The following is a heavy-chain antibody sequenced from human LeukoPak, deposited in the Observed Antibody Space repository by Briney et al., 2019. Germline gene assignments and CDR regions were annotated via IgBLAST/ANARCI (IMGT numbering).Heavy chain of an antibody. Sequence: ASVKVSCKASGYTFINYAINWGRQAPGQRPEWIGWINAGNGNAKYSQKFQGRVTITRDTSASTAYMELSSLISEDTGIYYCARGPRAAADDYWGQGTLVTVSS. CDR1: GYTFINYA. CDR2: INAGNGNA. J-gene: IGHJ4*02. D-gene: IGHD6-13*01. V-gene: IGHV1-3*01. CDR3: ARGPRAAADDY.